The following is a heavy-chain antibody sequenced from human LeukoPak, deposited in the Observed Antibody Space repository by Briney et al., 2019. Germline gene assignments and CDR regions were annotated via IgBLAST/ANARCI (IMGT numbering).Heavy chain of an antibody. J-gene: IGHJ5*02. Sequence: GGSLRLSCAASGFTFDDYGMSWVRQAPGKGLEWVSGINWNGGSTGCADSVKGRFTISRDNAKNSLYLQMNSLRAEDTALYYCARSGSSGWYAPWFDPWGQGTLVTVSS. CDR3: ARSGSSGWYAPWFDP. V-gene: IGHV3-20*04. CDR1: GFTFDDYG. D-gene: IGHD6-13*01. CDR2: INWNGGST.